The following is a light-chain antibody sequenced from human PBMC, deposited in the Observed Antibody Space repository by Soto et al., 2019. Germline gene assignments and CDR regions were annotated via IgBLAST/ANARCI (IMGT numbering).Light chain of an antibody. Sequence: DIVMTQPPDSMAVSLGERATINCKSSQSVLFSSNNKNYLAWYQQKPGQSPKLLIYWASTRESVVPDRFSGSGSGTYFTLTISRLQAEDVAIYYCQQYYSFPLTFGGGTKVEIK. CDR2: WAS. V-gene: IGKV4-1*01. CDR3: QQYYSFPLT. J-gene: IGKJ4*01. CDR1: QSVLFSSNNKNY.